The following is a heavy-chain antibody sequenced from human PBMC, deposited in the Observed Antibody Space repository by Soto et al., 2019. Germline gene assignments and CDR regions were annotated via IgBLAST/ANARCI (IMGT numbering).Heavy chain of an antibody. D-gene: IGHD3-3*01. CDR2: ISYSGIT. Sequence: PSETLSLTCTVSVCSVSIFSYYWNWIRQPPGKRLEWIVYISYSGITHYSPSLKSRVAIAVDTSKNHFSLKLSSVTAADTAVYYCARRSSFGFDSWGQGTLVTVSS. CDR3: ARRSSFGFDS. V-gene: IGHV4-61*03. J-gene: IGHJ4*02. CDR1: VCSVSIFSYY.